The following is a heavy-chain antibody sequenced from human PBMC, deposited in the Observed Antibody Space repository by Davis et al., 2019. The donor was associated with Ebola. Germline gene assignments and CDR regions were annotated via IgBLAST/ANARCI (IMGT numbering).Heavy chain of an antibody. Sequence: MPSETLSLTCTVSGGSISSGGYYWSWIRQHPGKGPEWIGYIYYSGSTYYNPSLKSRVTISVDTSKNQFSLKLSSVTAADTAVYYCARARLLFMDVWGQGTTVTVSS. V-gene: IGHV4-31*03. CDR3: ARARLLFMDV. J-gene: IGHJ6*02. D-gene: IGHD3-10*01. CDR2: IYYSGST. CDR1: GGSISSGGYY.